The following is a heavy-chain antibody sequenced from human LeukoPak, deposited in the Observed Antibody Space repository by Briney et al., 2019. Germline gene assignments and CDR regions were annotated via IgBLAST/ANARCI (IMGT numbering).Heavy chain of an antibody. V-gene: IGHV3-11*01. J-gene: IGHJ4*02. D-gene: IGHD3-22*01. CDR1: GFTFSDYY. Sequence: SGGSLRLSCAASGFTFSDYYMSWIRQAPGKGLEWVSYISSSGSTIYYADSVKGRLTISRDNAKNSLYLQMNSLRAEDTAAYYCARDSHDSSGPDYWGQGTLVTVSS. CDR2: ISSSGSTI. CDR3: ARDSHDSSGPDY.